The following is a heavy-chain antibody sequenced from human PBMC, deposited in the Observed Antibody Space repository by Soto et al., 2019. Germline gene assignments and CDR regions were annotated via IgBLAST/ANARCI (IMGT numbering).Heavy chain of an antibody. CDR2: IYHSGST. J-gene: IGHJ6*02. CDR1: VYSISSGYY. CDR3: ARDLGIAARSYYGMDV. V-gene: IGHV4-38-2*02. Sequence: PSETLSVTCAVSVYSISSGYYWGCIRQPPGKGLEWIGSIYHSGSTYYNPSLKSRVTISVDTSKNQFSLKLSSVTAADTAVYYCARDLGIAARSYYGMDVWGQGTTVTVSS. D-gene: IGHD6-6*01.